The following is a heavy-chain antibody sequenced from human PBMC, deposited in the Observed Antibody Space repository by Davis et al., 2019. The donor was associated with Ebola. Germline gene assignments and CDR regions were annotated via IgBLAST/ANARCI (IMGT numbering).Heavy chain of an antibody. J-gene: IGHJ6*02. CDR2: ISAYNGNT. CDR3: ARTAYCSSTSCLDYYYGMDV. CDR1: GYTFTSYG. Sequence: ASVKVSCKASGYTFTSYGISWVRQAPGQGLEWMGWISAYNGNTNSAQKLQGRVTMTTDTSTSTSYMELRSLRSDDTAVYYCARTAYCSSTSCLDYYYGMDVWGQGTKVTVSS. V-gene: IGHV1-18*01. D-gene: IGHD2-2*01.